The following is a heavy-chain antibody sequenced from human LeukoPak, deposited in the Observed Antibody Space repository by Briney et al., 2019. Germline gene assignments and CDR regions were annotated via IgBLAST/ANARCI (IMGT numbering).Heavy chain of an antibody. CDR3: GRAPPPSRRPLLPIAPFDY. D-gene: IGHD1-26*01. V-gene: IGHV4-39*01. CDR2: ISYTGNT. CDR1: GGSISTTTYY. J-gene: IGHJ4*02. Sequence: SETLSLTCSVSGGSISTTTYYWGWIRQPPEKGLEWIASISYTGNTFYNPSLKSRVTISVDTSKNQFSLNLRSVTAADTALYYCGRAPPPSRRPLLPIAPFDYWGQGILVTVSS.